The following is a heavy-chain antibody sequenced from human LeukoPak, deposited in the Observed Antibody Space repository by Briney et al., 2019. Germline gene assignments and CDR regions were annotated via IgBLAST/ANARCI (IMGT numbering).Heavy chain of an antibody. Sequence: ASVKVSCRASGYTFSDHYMHWVRQATGQGLEWMGWMNPNSGNTGYAQKFQGRVTMTRNTSISTAYMELSSLRSEDTAVYYCAVNYYGSGSSSNFDYWGQGTLVTVSS. CDR1: GYTFSDHY. V-gene: IGHV1-8*02. D-gene: IGHD3-10*01. CDR2: MNPNSGNT. J-gene: IGHJ4*02. CDR3: AVNYYGSGSSSNFDY.